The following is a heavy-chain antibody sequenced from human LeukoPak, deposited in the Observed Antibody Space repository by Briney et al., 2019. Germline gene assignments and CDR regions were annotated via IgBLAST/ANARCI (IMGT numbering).Heavy chain of an antibody. CDR2: IYHSGST. CDR1: GGSLSSGGYS. Sequence: SETLSLTCAVSGGSLSSGGYSWSWIRQPPGTGLEWLGYIYHSGSTYYNPSLKSRVTISVDRSKNQFSLKLSSVTAADTAVYYCARVERTYYGSGSYSWFDPWGQGTLVTVSS. J-gene: IGHJ5*02. V-gene: IGHV4-30-2*01. CDR3: ARVERTYYGSGSYSWFDP. D-gene: IGHD3-10*01.